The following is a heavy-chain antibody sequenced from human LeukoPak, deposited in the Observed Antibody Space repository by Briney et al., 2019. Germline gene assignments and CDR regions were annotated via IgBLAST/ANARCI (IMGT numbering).Heavy chain of an antibody. V-gene: IGHV3-21*01. Sequence: GGSLRLSCAASGLTFSSYSMNWVRQAPGKGLEWVSSISSSSSYIYYADSVKGRFTISRDNAKNSLYLQMNSLRAEDTAVYYCASPGLGYCTNGVCSDFDYWGQGTLVTVSS. J-gene: IGHJ4*02. CDR2: ISSSSSYI. CDR3: ASPGLGYCTNGVCSDFDY. CDR1: GLTFSSYS. D-gene: IGHD2-8*01.